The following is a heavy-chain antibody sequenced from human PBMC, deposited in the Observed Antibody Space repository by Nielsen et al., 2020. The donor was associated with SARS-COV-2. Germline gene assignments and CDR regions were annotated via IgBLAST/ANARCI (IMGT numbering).Heavy chain of an antibody. CDR3: ARESGLETTDN. J-gene: IGHJ4*02. CDR1: GGSFGGYY. Sequence: SETLSLTCAVYGGSFGGYYWSWIRQPPGKGLEWIGEVNYRGGTNYNPSLKSRVTISMDASKNQFSLKMSSVTAADTAVYYCARESGLETTDNWGQGVLVTVSS. CDR2: VNYRGGT. V-gene: IGHV4-34*01. D-gene: IGHD3/OR15-3a*01.